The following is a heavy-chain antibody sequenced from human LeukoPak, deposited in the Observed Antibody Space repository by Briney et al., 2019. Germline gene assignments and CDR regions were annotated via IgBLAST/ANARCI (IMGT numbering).Heavy chain of an antibody. Sequence: PGGSLRLSCAASGFTFSDYYMSWIRQAPGKGLEWVSYISSSGSTIYYADSVKGRFTISRDNAKNSLYLQMNSLRAEDTAVYYCARSGSGSYLIYYYYYYGMDVWGQGTTVTVSS. D-gene: IGHD3-10*01. V-gene: IGHV3-11*01. CDR1: GFTFSDYY. CDR3: ARSGSGSYLIYYYYYYGMDV. J-gene: IGHJ6*02. CDR2: ISSSGSTI.